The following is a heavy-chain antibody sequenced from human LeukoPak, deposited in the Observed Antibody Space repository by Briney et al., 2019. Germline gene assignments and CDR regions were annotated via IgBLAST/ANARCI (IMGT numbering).Heavy chain of an antibody. CDR2: IYYSGST. V-gene: IGHV4-59*01. CDR1: GGSISSYY. Sequence: PSETLSLTCTVSGGSISSYYWSWIRQPPGKGLEWIGYIYYSGSTNYNPSLESRVTISVDTSKDQFSLKLSSVTAADTAVYYCARRARGDAFDIWGQGTMVTVSS. CDR3: ARRARGDAFDI. J-gene: IGHJ3*02.